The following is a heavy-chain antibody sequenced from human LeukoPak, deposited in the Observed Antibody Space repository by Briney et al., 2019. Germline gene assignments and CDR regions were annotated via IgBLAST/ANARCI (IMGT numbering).Heavy chain of an antibody. V-gene: IGHV3-74*01. Sequence: PGGSLRLSCAASAFSFSSYWMHWVRQPPRGGLLWVSRITSDDSSTCYADSAKGRFTISRDNAKNTLYLQMDSLRAEDTAVYYCARARVGDSGDVFDIWGQGTMVTVSS. CDR2: ITSDDSST. CDR1: AFSFSSYW. D-gene: IGHD1-26*01. J-gene: IGHJ3*02. CDR3: ARARVGDSGDVFDI.